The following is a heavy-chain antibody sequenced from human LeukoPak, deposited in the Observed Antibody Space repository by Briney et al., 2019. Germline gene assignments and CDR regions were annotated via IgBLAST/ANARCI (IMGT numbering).Heavy chain of an antibody. Sequence: GESLKISCKASGYSFTSYWIGWVRQMPGKGLECMGIIYPGDSDTRYSPSFQGQVTISVAKSISTAYLQWSSLKASDTAMYYCATPVAAAGYFDYWGQGTLVTVSS. D-gene: IGHD6-13*01. CDR3: ATPVAAAGYFDY. CDR1: GYSFTSYW. J-gene: IGHJ4*02. V-gene: IGHV5-51*01. CDR2: IYPGDSDT.